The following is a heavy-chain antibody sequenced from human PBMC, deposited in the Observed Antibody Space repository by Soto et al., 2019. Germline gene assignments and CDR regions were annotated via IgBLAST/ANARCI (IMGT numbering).Heavy chain of an antibody. CDR1: GDSISRIDYY. Sequence: SETLSLTCIVSGDSISRIDYYWTWIRQHPEKGLEWIGSIYFRGNTYYSPSLESRLTISIDTSKNQFSLKLTSVTAADTAVYYCAREGGSYDSGGYLIRGAFDIWGQGTMVTVSS. CDR3: AREGGSYDSGGYLIRGAFDI. D-gene: IGHD3-22*01. CDR2: IYFRGNT. J-gene: IGHJ3*02. V-gene: IGHV4-31*03.